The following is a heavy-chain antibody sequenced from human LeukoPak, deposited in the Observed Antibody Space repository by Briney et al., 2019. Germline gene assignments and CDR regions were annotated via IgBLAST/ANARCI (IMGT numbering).Heavy chain of an antibody. CDR1: RFTFSNYA. D-gene: IGHD5-24*01. V-gene: IGHV3-23*01. J-gene: IGHJ6*02. CDR3: AREGQRNYYGMDV. CDR2: ISGSGGST. Sequence: AGGSLRLSCAASRFTFSNYAMSWVRQAPGKGLEWVSTISGSGGSTYYADSVKGRFTISRDNSKNTLHLQMNSLRAEDTAVYYCAREGQRNYYGMDVWGQGTTVTVSS.